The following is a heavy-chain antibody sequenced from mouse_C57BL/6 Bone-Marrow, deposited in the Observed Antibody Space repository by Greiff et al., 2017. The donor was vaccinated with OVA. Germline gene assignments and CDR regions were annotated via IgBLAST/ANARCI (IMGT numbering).Heavy chain of an antibody. J-gene: IGHJ3*01. D-gene: IGHD1-1*02. CDR1: GYSFTGYY. CDR2: INPSTGGT. Sequence: VQLKESGPELVKPGASVKISCKASGYSFTGYYMNWVKQSPEKSLEWIGEINPSTGGTTYNQKFKAKATLTADKSSSTAYMQLMSLTSEDSAVYYCAGGGSSPFAYWGQGTLVTVSA. V-gene: IGHV1-42*01. CDR3: AGGGSSPFAY.